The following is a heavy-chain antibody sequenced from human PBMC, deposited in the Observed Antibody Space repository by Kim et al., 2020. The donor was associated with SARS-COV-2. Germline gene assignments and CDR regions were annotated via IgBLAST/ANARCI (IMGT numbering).Heavy chain of an antibody. CDR2: T. Sequence: THYAAAVKGRFTISRDNSKNTLYLQMNSLRAEDTAVYYCAKDLYGGTNPDYWGQGTLVTVSS. V-gene: IGHV3-23*01. J-gene: IGHJ4*02. D-gene: IGHD1-1*01. CDR3: AKDLYGGTNPDY.